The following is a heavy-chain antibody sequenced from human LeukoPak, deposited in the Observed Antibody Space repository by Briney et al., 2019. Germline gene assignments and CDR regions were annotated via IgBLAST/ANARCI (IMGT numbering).Heavy chain of an antibody. CDR3: ARDRGYSYPFDY. Sequence: PGGSLRLSCAASGFTFSSYDMNWVRQAPGKGLEWVSYISSSGSTIYYADSVKGRFTISRDNAKNSLYLQMNSLRAGGTAVYYCARDRGYSYPFDYWGQGTLVTVSS. CDR1: GFTFSSYD. J-gene: IGHJ4*02. D-gene: IGHD5-18*01. CDR2: ISSSGSTI. V-gene: IGHV3-48*03.